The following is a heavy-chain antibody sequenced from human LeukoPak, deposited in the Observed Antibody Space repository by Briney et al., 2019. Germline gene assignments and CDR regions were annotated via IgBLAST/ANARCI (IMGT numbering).Heavy chain of an antibody. V-gene: IGHV4-59*01. CDR3: ARGYYSGYYFDY. D-gene: IGHD1-26*01. J-gene: IGHJ4*02. CDR1: GGSISSYY. Sequence: SETLSLTCTVSGGSISSYYWSWIRQPPGKGLEWIGYIYCSGSTNYNPSLKSRVTISVDTSKNQFSLKLSSVTAADTAVYYCARGYYSGYYFDYWGQGTLVTVSS. CDR2: IYCSGST.